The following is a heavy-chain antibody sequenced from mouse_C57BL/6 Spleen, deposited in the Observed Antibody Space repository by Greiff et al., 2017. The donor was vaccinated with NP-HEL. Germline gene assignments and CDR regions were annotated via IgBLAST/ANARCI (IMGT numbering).Heavy chain of an antibody. CDR1: GYTFTSYW. D-gene: IGHD2-4*01. J-gene: IGHJ1*03. Sequence: QVQLQQPGAELVRPGTSVKLSCTASGYTFTSYWMHWVKPRPGQGLEWIGVIDPSDSYTNYNQKFKGKATLTVDTSSSTAYMQLSSLTSEDSAVYYCAREYDYDGGPYCYFDVWGTGTTVTVSS. CDR2: IDPSDSYT. V-gene: IGHV1-59*01. CDR3: AREYDYDGGPYCYFDV.